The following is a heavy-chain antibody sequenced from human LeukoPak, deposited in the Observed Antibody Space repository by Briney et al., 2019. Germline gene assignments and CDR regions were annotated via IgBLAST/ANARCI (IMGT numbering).Heavy chain of an antibody. D-gene: IGHD6-13*01. CDR1: GYTFTSYD. CDR3: ARPHSSSWYPYYFDY. CDR2: MNPNSGNT. V-gene: IGHV1-8*03. J-gene: IGHJ4*02. Sequence: ASVKVSCKASGYTFTSYDINWVRQATGQGLEWMGWMNPNSGNTGYAQKFQGRVTITRNTSISTAYMELSSLRSEDTAVYYCARPHSSSWYPYYFDYWGQGTLVTVSS.